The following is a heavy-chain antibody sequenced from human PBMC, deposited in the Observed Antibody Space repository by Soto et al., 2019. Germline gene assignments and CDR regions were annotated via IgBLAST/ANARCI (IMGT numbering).Heavy chain of an antibody. CDR1: GYSFTSYW. V-gene: IGHV5-51*01. Sequence: GESLKISWKGSGYSFTSYWIGWVRQMPGKGLEWMGIIYPGDSDTRYSPSFQGQVTISADKSISTAYLQWSSLKASDTAMYYCAREDHRYNWNYARYGMDVWGQGTTVTVSS. D-gene: IGHD1-7*01. CDR2: IYPGDSDT. CDR3: AREDHRYNWNYARYGMDV. J-gene: IGHJ6*02.